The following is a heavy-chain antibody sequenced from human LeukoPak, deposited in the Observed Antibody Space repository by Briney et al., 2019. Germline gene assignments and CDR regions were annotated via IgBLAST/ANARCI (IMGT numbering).Heavy chain of an antibody. CDR2: IYYSGST. D-gene: IGHD5-18*01. V-gene: IGHV4-59*01. CDR1: GGSISSYY. J-gene: IGHJ4*02. CDR3: ARGPNAAMVIPYFDY. Sequence: PSETLSLTCTVSGGSISSYYWSWIRQPPGKGLEWIGYIYYSGSTNYNPFLKSRVTISVDTSKNQFSLKLSSVTAADTAVYYCARGPNAAMVIPYFDYWGQGTLVTVSS.